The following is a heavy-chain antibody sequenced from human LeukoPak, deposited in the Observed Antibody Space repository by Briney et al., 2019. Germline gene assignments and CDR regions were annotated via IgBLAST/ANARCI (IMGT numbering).Heavy chain of an antibody. Sequence: SETLSLTCTVSGGSISSYYWSWIRQPPGKGLERIGYIYYSGSTNYNPSLKSRVTISVDTSKNQFSLKLSSVTAADAAVYYCARESLREGEDYGMDVWGQGTTVTVSS. CDR2: IYYSGST. J-gene: IGHJ6*02. D-gene: IGHD2-21*01. CDR1: GGSISSYY. CDR3: ARESLREGEDYGMDV. V-gene: IGHV4-59*01.